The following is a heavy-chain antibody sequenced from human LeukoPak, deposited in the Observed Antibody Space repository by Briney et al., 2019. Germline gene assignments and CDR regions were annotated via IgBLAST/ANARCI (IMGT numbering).Heavy chain of an antibody. CDR2: IRYDGSNK. CDR3: AKDSYEYCSGGSCYSPNYFDY. Sequence: PGESLRPSCAASGFTFSSYGMHWVRQAPGRGLEWVAFIRYDGSNKYYADSVKGRFTISRDNSKNTLYLQMNSLRAEDTAVYYCAKDSYEYCSGGSCYSPNYFDYWGQGTLVTVSS. D-gene: IGHD2-15*01. J-gene: IGHJ4*02. CDR1: GFTFSSYG. V-gene: IGHV3-30*02.